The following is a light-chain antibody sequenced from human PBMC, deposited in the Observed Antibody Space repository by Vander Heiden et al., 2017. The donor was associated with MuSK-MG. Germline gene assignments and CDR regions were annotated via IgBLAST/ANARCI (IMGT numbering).Light chain of an antibody. CDR2: AAS. Sequence: DIQMTQSPSSLSASVGDRVTITCRASQSISSYLNWYQQKPGKAPKLLIYAASSLQSGIPSRFSGSGSGTDFTLTISSLQPEDFATYYCQQSYSTPPTFGGGTKLAIK. CDR3: QQSYSTPPT. V-gene: IGKV1-39*01. J-gene: IGKJ4*01. CDR1: QSISSY.